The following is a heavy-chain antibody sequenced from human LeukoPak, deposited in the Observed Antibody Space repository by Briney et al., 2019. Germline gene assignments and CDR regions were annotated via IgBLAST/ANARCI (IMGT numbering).Heavy chain of an antibody. Sequence: GGSLRLSCAASGFTFSSYAMHWVRQAPGKGLEWVAVISYDGSNKYYADSVKGRFTISRDNSKNTLYPQMNSLRAEDTAVYYCARDPFAGFDPWGQGTLVTVSS. CDR2: ISYDGSNK. V-gene: IGHV3-30-3*01. CDR3: ARDPFAGFDP. J-gene: IGHJ5*02. CDR1: GFTFSSYA.